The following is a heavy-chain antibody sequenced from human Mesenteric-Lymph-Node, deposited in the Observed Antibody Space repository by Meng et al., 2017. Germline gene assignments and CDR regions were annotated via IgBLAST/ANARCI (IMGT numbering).Heavy chain of an antibody. D-gene: IGHD1-14*01. V-gene: IGHV3-43D*03. CDR3: ARAGPFTEDAFDI. CDR2: ITWDGVST. Sequence: GGSLRLSCAASGFTFNDNAMHWVRQAPGKGLEWVSLITWDGVSTYYADSVKGRFTISRDNSANSLYLQMNSLRAEDTAVYYCARAGPFTEDAFDIWGQGTMVTVSS. J-gene: IGHJ3*02. CDR1: GFTFNDNA.